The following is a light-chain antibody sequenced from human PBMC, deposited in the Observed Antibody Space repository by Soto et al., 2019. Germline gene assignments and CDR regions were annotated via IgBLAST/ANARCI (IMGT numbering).Light chain of an antibody. CDR3: GTWDSSLSAYV. CDR2: ENN. Sequence: QSALTQPPSVSAAPGQKVTISCSGSSSNIGKNYVSWYQQLPGTAPKLLMFENNKRPSGIPDRFSGSKSGTSATLGITGLQTGDEADYFCGTWDSSLSAYVFGSGTKVTVL. J-gene: IGLJ1*01. CDR1: SSNIGKNY. V-gene: IGLV1-51*02.